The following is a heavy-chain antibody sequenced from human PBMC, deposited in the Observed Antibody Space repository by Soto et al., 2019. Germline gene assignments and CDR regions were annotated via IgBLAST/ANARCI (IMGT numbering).Heavy chain of an antibody. CDR2: IWYDGSNK. D-gene: IGHD2-2*01. CDR1: GFTFSTSG. CDR3: ARDNPSVYQ. V-gene: IGHV3-33*01. J-gene: IGHJ4*02. Sequence: QVQLVESGGGVVQPGRSLRLSCAASGFTFSTSGMHWVRQAPGKGLEWVAHIWYDGSNKYYADSVKGRFTISRDNSENTRFLQMNSLRAEDTAIYYCARDNPSVYQWGQGTLVTVSS.